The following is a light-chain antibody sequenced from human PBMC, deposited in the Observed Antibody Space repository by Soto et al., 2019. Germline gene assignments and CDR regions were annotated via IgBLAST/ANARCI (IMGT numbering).Light chain of an antibody. CDR3: QQYGSSPLT. Sequence: EIVLTQSPVTLSLAPLERATVSCIASQSLSSTYLAWYQQKPGQAPRLLIYGASNRATGIPDRFSGSGSGTDFTLTINRLEPEDFAVYYCQQYGSSPLTFGQGTKVDIK. CDR1: QSLSSTY. V-gene: IGKV3-20*01. CDR2: GAS. J-gene: IGKJ1*01.